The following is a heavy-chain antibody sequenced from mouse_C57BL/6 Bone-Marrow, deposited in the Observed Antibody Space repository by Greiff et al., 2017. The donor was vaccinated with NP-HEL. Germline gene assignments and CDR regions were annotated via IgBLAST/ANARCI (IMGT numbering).Heavy chain of an antibody. CDR2: IHPNSGST. J-gene: IGHJ2*01. Sequence: QVQLKQPGAELVKPGASVKLSCKASGYTFTSYWMHWVKQRPGQGLEWIGMIHPNSGSTNYNEKFKSKATLTVDKSSSTAYMQLSSLTSEDSAVYYCARARGYYYGSSSHFDYWGQGTTLTVSS. D-gene: IGHD1-1*01. CDR1: GYTFTSYW. CDR3: ARARGYYYGSSSHFDY. V-gene: IGHV1-64*01.